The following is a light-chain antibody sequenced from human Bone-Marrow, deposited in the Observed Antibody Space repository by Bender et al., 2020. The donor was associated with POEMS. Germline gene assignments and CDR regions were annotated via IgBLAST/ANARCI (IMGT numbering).Light chain of an antibody. CDR1: SSHIANHG. J-gene: IGLJ3*02. Sequence: QPVVTQPPSLSEAPRQRVTISCPVSSSHIANHGVNCYHHLPGEAPKLLIYYDHLLTPGVSDRFSASKSGTSAYLAISELQSEDEALYYCSAWDGSLRGWVFGGGTKLTGL. CDR3: SAWDGSLRGWV. CDR2: YDH. V-gene: IGLV1-36*01.